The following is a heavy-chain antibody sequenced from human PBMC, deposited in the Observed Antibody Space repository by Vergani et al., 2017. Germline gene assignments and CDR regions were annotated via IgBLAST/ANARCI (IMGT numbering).Heavy chain of an antibody. D-gene: IGHD2-2*01. V-gene: IGHV3-48*01. CDR1: GFDFSSYI. CDR2: VSTGTKCQ. J-gene: IGHJ3*01. CDR3: AREYSSTSGRAFDF. Sequence: QLVESGGGWVQPGGSLRLSCVVSGFDFSSYIMNWVRQAPGKGLEWVSFVSTGTKCQSYAESVQGRLTISRDSAKNSLYLQMDSLRADDTAVYYCAREYSSTSGRAFDFWGQGTKVTVSS.